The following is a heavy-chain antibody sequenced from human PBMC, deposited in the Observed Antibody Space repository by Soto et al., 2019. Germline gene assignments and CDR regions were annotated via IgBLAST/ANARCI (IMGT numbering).Heavy chain of an antibody. CDR2: MSSSGKTI. J-gene: IGHJ5*02. D-gene: IGHD5-18*01. Sequence: PGGSLRLSCAASGSTFSDYYMTWIRQAPGKGLEWVSYMSSSGKTIYYADSVKGRFTISRDNAKNSLYLQMNSLRAEDTAMYYCASGEYSFWFDPWGQGTLVTVSS. CDR1: GSTFSDYY. V-gene: IGHV3-11*01. CDR3: ASGEYSFWFDP.